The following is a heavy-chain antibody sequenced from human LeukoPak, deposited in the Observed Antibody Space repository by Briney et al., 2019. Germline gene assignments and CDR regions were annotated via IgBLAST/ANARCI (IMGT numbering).Heavy chain of an antibody. V-gene: IGHV3-11*04. D-gene: IGHD4-17*01. J-gene: IGHJ4*02. Sequence: TGGSLRLSCAASGFTFSDYYMSWIRQAPGKGLEWVSYISSSGSTIYYADSVKGRFTISRDNAKNSLCLQMNSLRAEDTAVYYCARVRIPTVTTGVHYFDYWGQGTLVTVSS. CDR1: GFTFSDYY. CDR2: ISSSGSTI. CDR3: ARVRIPTVTTGVHYFDY.